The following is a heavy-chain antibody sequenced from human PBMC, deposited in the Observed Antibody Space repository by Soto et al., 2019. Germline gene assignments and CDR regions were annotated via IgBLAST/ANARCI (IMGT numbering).Heavy chain of an antibody. D-gene: IGHD2-15*01. CDR3: ARDHYCSAGSCHNCFDP. Sequence: SETLSLTCTVSGGSISSYYWSWIRQPAGKGLEWIGRIYTSGSTNYNPSLKSRVTMSVDTSKNQFSLKLSSVTAADTAVYYCARDHYCSAGSCHNCFDPWGQGTLVTVSS. CDR1: GGSISSYY. CDR2: IYTSGST. J-gene: IGHJ5*02. V-gene: IGHV4-4*07.